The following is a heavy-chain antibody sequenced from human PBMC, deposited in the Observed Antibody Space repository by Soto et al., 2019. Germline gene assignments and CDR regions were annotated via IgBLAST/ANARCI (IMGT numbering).Heavy chain of an antibody. V-gene: IGHV1-69*06. CDR1: GGTFSIYA. CDR2: IIPIFGTA. Sequence: SVKVSCKASGGTFSIYAISCVLQSPGQGLDWMGGIIPIFGTANYAQKFQGRVTITADKSTSTAYMELSSLRSEDTAVYYCARLAREGPRPYFDYWGQGTLVTVSS. CDR3: ARLAREGPRPYFDY. D-gene: IGHD3-3*02. J-gene: IGHJ4*02.